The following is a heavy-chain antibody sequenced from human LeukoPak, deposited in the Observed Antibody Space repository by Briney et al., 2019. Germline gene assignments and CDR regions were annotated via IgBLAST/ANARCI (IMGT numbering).Heavy chain of an antibody. D-gene: IGHD6-6*01. CDR3: ARHPRGSSRNGFDY. Sequence: SETLSLTCTVSGGSISSSSYYWGWIRQPPGKGLEWIGSIYYSGSTYYNPSLKSRVTISVDTSKNQFTLKLSSVTAADTAVYYCARHPRGSSRNGFDYWGQGTLVTVSS. J-gene: IGHJ4*02. CDR2: IYYSGST. V-gene: IGHV4-39*01. CDR1: GGSISSSSYY.